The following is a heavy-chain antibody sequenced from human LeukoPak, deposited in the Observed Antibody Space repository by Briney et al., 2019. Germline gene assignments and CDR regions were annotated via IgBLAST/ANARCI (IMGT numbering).Heavy chain of an antibody. D-gene: IGHD5/OR15-5a*01. Sequence: GRSLRLSCAASGFTFSSYAMHWVRQAPGKGLEWVAVISYDGSNKYYADSVKGRFTISRDNSKNTLYLQMNSLRAEDTAVYYCARHPTSTYYFDYWGQGTLVTVSS. CDR2: ISYDGSNK. V-gene: IGHV3-30*04. CDR1: GFTFSSYA. CDR3: ARHPTSTYYFDY. J-gene: IGHJ4*02.